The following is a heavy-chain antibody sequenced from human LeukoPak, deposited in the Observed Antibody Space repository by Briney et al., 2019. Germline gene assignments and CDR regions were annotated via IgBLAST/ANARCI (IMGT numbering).Heavy chain of an antibody. CDR1: GFTFSSYW. V-gene: IGHV3-74*01. D-gene: IGHD2-8*01. J-gene: IGHJ6*02. Sequence: GGSLRLSCAASGFTFSSYWMNWVRQAPGKGLVWVSRIASDGSSTTYADSVKGRFSISRDNAKNSLYLQMNSLRGEDAALYYCAVLHYYAMDVWGQGTTVTVSS. CDR3: AVLHYYAMDV. CDR2: IASDGSST.